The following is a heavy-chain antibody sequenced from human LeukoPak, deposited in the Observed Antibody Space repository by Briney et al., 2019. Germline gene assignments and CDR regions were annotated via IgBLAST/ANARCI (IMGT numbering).Heavy chain of an antibody. CDR1: GFTFSRYT. J-gene: IGHJ3*02. D-gene: IGHD3-10*01. Sequence: GGSLRLSCAASGFTFSRYTMNWVRQAPGKGLQWVSSISSSSSYTYYADSVKGRLTISRDNAKNSLYLQMNSLRAEDTAVYYCARDPRRAAEGDAFDIWGQGTMVTVSS. CDR3: ARDPRRAAEGDAFDI. V-gene: IGHV3-21*01. CDR2: ISSSSSYT.